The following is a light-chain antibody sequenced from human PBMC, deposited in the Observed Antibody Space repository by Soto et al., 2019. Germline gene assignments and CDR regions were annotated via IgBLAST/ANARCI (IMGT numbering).Light chain of an antibody. Sequence: EIVLTQSPATLSLSPGERATLSCRASQSVSSYLAWYQQKPGQAPRLLIYDASNRATGIPARFSGSGSGTDLTLTISSLEPEDFAVYYCQQRSNWPPKLTFGGGNKVEIK. CDR1: QSVSSY. J-gene: IGKJ4*01. CDR3: QQRSNWPPKLT. CDR2: DAS. V-gene: IGKV3-11*01.